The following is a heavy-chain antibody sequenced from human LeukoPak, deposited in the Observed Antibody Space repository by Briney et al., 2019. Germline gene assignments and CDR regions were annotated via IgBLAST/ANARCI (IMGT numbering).Heavy chain of an antibody. CDR1: GDSITNYY. V-gene: IGHV4-59*01. CDR3: SRSGRSYYSAVDV. CDR2: AYYSGNT. Sequence: SETLSLTCTVSGDSITNYYWSWIRQPPGKGPGWHGYAYYSGNTDYSPSLKSRVTISLDTSQNQLSLKLTSGTAADTAVYYCSRSGRSYYSAVDVWCQGTTVAVSS. D-gene: IGHD3-10*01. J-gene: IGHJ6*02.